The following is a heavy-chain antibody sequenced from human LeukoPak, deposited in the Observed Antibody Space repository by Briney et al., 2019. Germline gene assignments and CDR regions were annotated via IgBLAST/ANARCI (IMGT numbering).Heavy chain of an antibody. CDR3: ARDYSGSYTH. V-gene: IGHV1-2*06. J-gene: IGHJ4*02. Sequence: ASVKVSCKASGYTFSDYYIHWVRQAPGQGLEWMGLIHPNNGDTYFAQKFRGRVTMTRDTSISTTYMELNRLTSDDTAVYYCARDYSGSYTHWAQGTPVTISS. D-gene: IGHD1-26*01. CDR2: IHPNNGDT. CDR1: GYTFSDYY.